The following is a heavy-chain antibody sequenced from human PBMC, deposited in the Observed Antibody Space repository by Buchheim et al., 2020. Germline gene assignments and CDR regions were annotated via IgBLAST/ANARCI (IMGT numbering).Heavy chain of an antibody. J-gene: IGHJ4*02. CDR2: IYYSGST. V-gene: IGHV4-59*01. Sequence: QVQLQESGPGLVKPSETLSLTCTVSGGSISSYYWSWIRQPPGKGLEWIGYIYYSGSTNYNPSLKSRVTISVDTSKNQFSLKLSSVTAADTAVYYCATYDSSGYYRTTGAFDYWGQGTL. CDR1: GGSISSYY. D-gene: IGHD3-22*01. CDR3: ATYDSSGYYRTTGAFDY.